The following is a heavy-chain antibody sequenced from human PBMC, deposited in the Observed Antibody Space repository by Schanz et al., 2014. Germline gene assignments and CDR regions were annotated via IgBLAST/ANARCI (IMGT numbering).Heavy chain of an antibody. Sequence: EVQLVESGGDLVKPGGSLRLSCAASGFSFSSYSMNWVRQAPGKGLEWVSSIRSSSSNIYYADSVKGRFTISRDNAKNSLYLQMNSLRAEDTAVYYCARAAAAVLSGNYYYGMDVWGQGTTVTVSS. J-gene: IGHJ6*02. CDR1: GFSFSSYS. D-gene: IGHD6-13*01. CDR3: ARAAAAVLSGNYYYGMDV. CDR2: IRSSSSNI. V-gene: IGHV3-21*01.